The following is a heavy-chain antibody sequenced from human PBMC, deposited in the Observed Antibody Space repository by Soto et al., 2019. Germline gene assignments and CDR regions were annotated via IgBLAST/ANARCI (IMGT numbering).Heavy chain of an antibody. V-gene: IGHV3-23*01. CDR2: ISGSGGDT. CDR1: GFTFSSYA. Sequence: PGWSLRLSCAAYGFTFSSYAMSWVRQAPGKGLEWVSAISGSGGDTYYADSVKGRFTISRDNSKNTLYLQMNSLRAEDTAVYYCAKVGHGHYGMAAWGQGPTVIVS. D-gene: IGHD4-17*01. CDR3: AKVGHGHYGMAA. J-gene: IGHJ6*02.